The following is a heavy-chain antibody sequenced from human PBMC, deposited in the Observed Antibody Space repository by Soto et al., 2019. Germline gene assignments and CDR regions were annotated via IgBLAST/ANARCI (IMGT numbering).Heavy chain of an antibody. CDR1: GFTFSSYA. Sequence: GGSLRLSCAASGFTFSSYAMSWVRQAPGKGLEWVSAISGSGGSTYYADSVKGRFTISRDNSKNTLYLQMNSLRAEDTAVYYCARPGAASDCYYYHYMDVWGKGTTVTVSS. D-gene: IGHD6-13*01. CDR3: ARPGAASDCYYYHYMDV. J-gene: IGHJ6*03. V-gene: IGHV3-23*01. CDR2: ISGSGGST.